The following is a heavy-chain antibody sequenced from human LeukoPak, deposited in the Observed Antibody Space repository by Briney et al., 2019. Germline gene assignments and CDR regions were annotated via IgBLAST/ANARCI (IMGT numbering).Heavy chain of an antibody. CDR1: GGSISSSSSY. D-gene: IGHD3-10*01. CDR2: IYYSGNT. J-gene: IGHJ4*02. Sequence: NPSETLSLTCTVSGGSISSSSSYWGWIRQPPGKGLEWIGSIYYSGNTYYNPSLKSRVTISVDTSKNQFSLKLSSVTAADTAVYYCARRGITIAAFDYWGQGTLATVSS. V-gene: IGHV4-39*01. CDR3: ARRGITIAAFDY.